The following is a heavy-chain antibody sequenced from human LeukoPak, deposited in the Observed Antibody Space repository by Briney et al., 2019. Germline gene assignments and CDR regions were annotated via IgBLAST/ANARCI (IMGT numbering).Heavy chain of an antibody. CDR2: IIPIFGTA. CDR3: ATQLNYYYGSGSPGIFDY. V-gene: IGHV1-69*05. CDR1: GGTFSSYA. D-gene: IGHD3-10*01. J-gene: IGHJ4*02. Sequence: GASVKVSCKASGGTFSSYAISWVRQAPGQGLEWMGRIIPIFGTANYAQKFQGRVTITTDESTSTAYMELSSLRSEDTAVYYCATQLNYYYGSGSPGIFDYWGQGTLATVSS.